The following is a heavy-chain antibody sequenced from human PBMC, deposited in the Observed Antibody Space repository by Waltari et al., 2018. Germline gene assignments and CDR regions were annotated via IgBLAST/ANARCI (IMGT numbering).Heavy chain of an antibody. CDR1: GYTFTSYA. D-gene: IGHD6-19*01. Sequence: QVQLVQSGAEVKKPGASVKVSCKASGYTFTSYAMHWVRQAPGQRLEWMGWINAGNGNKKYSQKFQGRVTITRDTSASTAYMELSSLSSEDTAVYYCARDHSSGWYLKNWFDPWGQGTLVTVSS. V-gene: IGHV1-3*01. CDR2: INAGNGNK. CDR3: ARDHSSGWYLKNWFDP. J-gene: IGHJ5*02.